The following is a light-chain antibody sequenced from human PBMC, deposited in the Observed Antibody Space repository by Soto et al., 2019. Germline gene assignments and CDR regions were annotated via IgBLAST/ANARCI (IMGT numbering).Light chain of an antibody. CDR1: SSNIGSNT. CDR3: GSWDSSLSAYV. Sequence: QSVLTQPPSASGTPGQRVTISCSGSSSNIGSNTVNWYQQFPGTAPKLLINSKNQRPSGVPDRFSASKSGTSASLAITGFQTGDEADYYCGSWDSSLSAYVFATGTKLTVL. CDR2: SKN. V-gene: IGLV1-44*01. J-gene: IGLJ1*01.